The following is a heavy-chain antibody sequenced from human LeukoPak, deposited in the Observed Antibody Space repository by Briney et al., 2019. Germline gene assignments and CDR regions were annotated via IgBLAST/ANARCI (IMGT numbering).Heavy chain of an antibody. CDR3: ARLDASGLDY. Sequence: GGSLRLSCAASGFTFDDYAMHWVRQAPGKGLEWVSYISGSGRTIYYANSVKGRFTISRDNAKNSLYLQMNSLRADDTAVYYCARLDASGLDYWGQGTLVTVSS. J-gene: IGHJ4*02. CDR1: GFTFDDYA. CDR2: ISGSGRTI. V-gene: IGHV3-48*03. D-gene: IGHD6-19*01.